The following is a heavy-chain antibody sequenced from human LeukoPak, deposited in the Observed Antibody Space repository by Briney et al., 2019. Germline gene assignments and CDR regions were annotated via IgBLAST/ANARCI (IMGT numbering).Heavy chain of an antibody. CDR3: ARERIYYDSSGYYYYYYGMDV. J-gene: IGHJ6*02. CDR2: MNPNSGNT. Sequence: GASVKVSCKASGYTFTSYDINWVRQATGQGLEWMGWMNPNSGNTGYAQKFQGRVTMTRNTSISTAYMELSSLRSVDTAVYYCARERIYYDSSGYYYYYYGMDVWSQGTTVTVSS. V-gene: IGHV1-8*01. CDR1: GYTFTSYD. D-gene: IGHD3-22*01.